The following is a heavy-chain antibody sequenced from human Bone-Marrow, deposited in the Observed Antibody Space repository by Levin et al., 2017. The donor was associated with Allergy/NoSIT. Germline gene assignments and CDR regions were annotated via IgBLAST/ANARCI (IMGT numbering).Heavy chain of an antibody. CDR1: GFSLSTSGVG. D-gene: IGHD6-19*01. J-gene: IGHJ3*02. Sequence: SGPTLVKPTQTLTLTCTFSGFSLSTSGVGVGWIRQPPGKALEWLALIYWDDDKRYSPSLESRLTITKDTSKNQVVLTMTNVDPVDTATYYCALRISVTVPGTGAAFDIWGQGTMVAVSS. V-gene: IGHV2-5*02. CDR3: ALRISVTVPGTGAAFDI. CDR2: IYWDDDK.